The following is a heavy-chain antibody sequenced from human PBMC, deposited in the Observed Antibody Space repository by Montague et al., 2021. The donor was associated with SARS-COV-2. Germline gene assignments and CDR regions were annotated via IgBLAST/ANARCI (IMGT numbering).Heavy chain of an antibody. CDR1: GGSFSDYY. V-gene: IGHV4-34*01. J-gene: IGHJ3*01. Sequence: SETLSLTCAVYGGSFSDYYWTWIRQPPGKGLEWIGEINHSGSSNYNPSLKNQVTISVDKSKNQISLKLTSVTAADTATYYCARGQVTIFAVLIMSPAAGAIDVWGQGTTVTVSS. D-gene: IGHD3-3*01. CDR3: ARGQVTIFAVLIMSPAAGAIDV. CDR2: INHSGSS.